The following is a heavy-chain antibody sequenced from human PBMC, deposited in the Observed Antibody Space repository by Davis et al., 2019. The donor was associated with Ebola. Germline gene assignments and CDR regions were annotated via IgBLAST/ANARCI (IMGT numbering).Heavy chain of an antibody. CDR3: ARGYYDFWSTYFDY. CDR1: GGSISSYY. CDR2: IYYSGST. Sequence: SETLSLTCTVSGGSISSYYWSCIRQPPGQGLEWIGSIYYSGSTNYNPSLKSRVTISVDTSKTQFSLKLSSVTAADTAVYYCARGYYDFWSTYFDYWGQGTLVTVSS. D-gene: IGHD3-3*01. J-gene: IGHJ4*02. V-gene: IGHV4-59*01.